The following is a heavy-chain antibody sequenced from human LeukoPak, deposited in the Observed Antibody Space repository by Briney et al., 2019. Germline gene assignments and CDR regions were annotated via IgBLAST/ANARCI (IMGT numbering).Heavy chain of an antibody. CDR2: INSSGGST. CDR3: ARGASDYYASSGYPVY. V-gene: IGHV1-46*01. Sequence: ASVKVSCKASGYTFTRYYMHWVRQAPGQGLEWMGIINSSGGSTSYPQKFQGRVTMTRDMSTSTVYMELSSLRSEDTAVYYCARGASDYYASSGYPVYWGQGTLVTVSS. D-gene: IGHD3-22*01. J-gene: IGHJ4*02. CDR1: GYTFTRYY.